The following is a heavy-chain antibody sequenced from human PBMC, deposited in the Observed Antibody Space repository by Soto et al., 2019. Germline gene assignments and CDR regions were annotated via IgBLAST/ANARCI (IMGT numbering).Heavy chain of an antibody. V-gene: IGHV1-2*02. CDR2: INPNSGAT. CDR3: ARVRVASGWYNSPDY. CDR1: GYTFTGYN. J-gene: IGHJ4*02. D-gene: IGHD6-19*01. Sequence: ASVKVSCKASGYTFTGYNMHWVRQAPGQGLEWMGWINPNSGATDFAQKFQGRVTMTRDTSISTAYIELSRLRSDDTAMYYCARVRVASGWYNSPDYWGQGTLVTVSS.